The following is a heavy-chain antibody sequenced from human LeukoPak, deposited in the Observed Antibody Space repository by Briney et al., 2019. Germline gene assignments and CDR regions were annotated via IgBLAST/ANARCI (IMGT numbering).Heavy chain of an antibody. CDR2: IYNSGST. CDR3: ARHRWGLPPAEYFQH. Sequence: PSETLSLTCNVSGGSISSSTYYWGWIRQPPGKGLEWIGSIYNSGSTYYNPSLKSRVTIAVDTSKNQFSLKLSSVTAADTAVYYCARHRWGLPPAEYFQHWGQGTLVTVSS. D-gene: IGHD3-16*01. CDR1: GGSISSSTYY. V-gene: IGHV4-39*01. J-gene: IGHJ1*01.